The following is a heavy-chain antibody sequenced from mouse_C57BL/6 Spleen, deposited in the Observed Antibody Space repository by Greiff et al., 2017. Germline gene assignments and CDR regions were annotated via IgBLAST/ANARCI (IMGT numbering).Heavy chain of an antibody. CDR3: ASSIYDGYWYFDV. CDR1: GYTFTSYW. CDR2: INPSNGGT. Sequence: QVHVKQPGTELVKPGASVKLSCKASGYTFTSYWMHWVKQRPGQGLEWIGNINPSNGGTNYNEKFKSKATLTVDKSSSTAYMQLSSLTSEDSAVYYCASSIYDGYWYFDVWGTGTTVTVSS. V-gene: IGHV1-53*01. D-gene: IGHD2-3*01. J-gene: IGHJ1*03.